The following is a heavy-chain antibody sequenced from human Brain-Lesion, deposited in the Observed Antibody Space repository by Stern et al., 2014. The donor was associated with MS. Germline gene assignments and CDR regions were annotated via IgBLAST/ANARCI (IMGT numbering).Heavy chain of an antibody. D-gene: IGHD3-3*01. J-gene: IGHJ6*02. CDR3: ARDQRGITIFGVVTDYYYLGMDV. CDR2: SNPNHGGS. Sequence: QVQLVQSGAEVKKPGASGKVSCKTSGYIFTGYYIHWGRQAPGQGLEWMAGSNPNHGGSKYAQHFQGRVTMRACTHINTRSLGLSSLTSDDTAVYYCARDQRGITIFGVVTDYYYLGMDVWGQGTTVTVSS. CDR1: GYIFTGYY. V-gene: IGHV1-2*02.